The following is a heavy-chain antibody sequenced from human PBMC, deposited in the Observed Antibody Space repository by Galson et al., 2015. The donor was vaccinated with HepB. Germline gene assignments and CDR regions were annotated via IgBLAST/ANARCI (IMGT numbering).Heavy chain of an antibody. CDR3: ARDEFVGYCSGGSCHKDSHYYYYYGMDV. V-gene: IGHV1-46*01. J-gene: IGHJ6*02. CDR2: INPSGGST. D-gene: IGHD2-15*01. CDR1: GYTFTSYY. Sequence: SVKVSCKASGYTFTSYYMHWVRQAPGQGLEWMGIINPSGGSTSYAQKFQGRVTMTRDTSTSTVYMELSSLRSEDTAVYYCARDEFVGYCSGGSCHKDSHYYYYYGMDVWGQGTTVTVSS.